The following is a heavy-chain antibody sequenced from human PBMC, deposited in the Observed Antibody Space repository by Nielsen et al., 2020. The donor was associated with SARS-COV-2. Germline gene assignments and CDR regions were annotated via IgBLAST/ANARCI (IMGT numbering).Heavy chain of an antibody. CDR3: ARLRFLEWLSSPGGMDV. D-gene: IGHD3-3*01. Sequence: WIRQPPGKGLEWIGEIYHSGSTNYNPSLKSRVTISVDKSKNQFSLKLSSVTAADTAVYYCARLRFLEWLSSPGGMDVWGQGTTVTVSS. CDR2: IYHSGST. J-gene: IGHJ6*02. V-gene: IGHV4-4*02.